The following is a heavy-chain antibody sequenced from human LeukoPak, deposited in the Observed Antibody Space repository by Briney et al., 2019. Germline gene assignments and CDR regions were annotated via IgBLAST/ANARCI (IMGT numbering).Heavy chain of an antibody. CDR2: MNPNSGNT. CDR3: ARGPNKSDGGNSGSAWFDP. CDR1: GYTFTTYD. Sequence: AASVKVSCKASGYTFTTYDINWVRQATGQGLEWMGWMNPNSGNTGYAQKFQGRVTVTRNTSISTAYMELSSLRSEDTAVYYCARGPNKSDGGNSGSAWFDPWGQGTLVTVSS. V-gene: IGHV1-8*01. D-gene: IGHD4-23*01. J-gene: IGHJ5*02.